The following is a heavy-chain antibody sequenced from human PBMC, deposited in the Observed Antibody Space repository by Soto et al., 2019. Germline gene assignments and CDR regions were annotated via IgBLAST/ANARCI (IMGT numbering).Heavy chain of an antibody. CDR2: INPSGGST. V-gene: IGHV1-46*01. D-gene: IGHD2-2*01. CDR3: ARDYGYCSSTSCSDYYYGMDV. CDR1: GYTFTSYY. Sequence: ASVKVSCKASGYTFTSYYMHWVRQAPGQGLEWMGIINPSGGSTSYAQKFQGRVTMTRDTSTSTVYMELSSLRSEDTAVYYCARDYGYCSSTSCSDYYYGMDVWGQGTTVTFSS. J-gene: IGHJ6*02.